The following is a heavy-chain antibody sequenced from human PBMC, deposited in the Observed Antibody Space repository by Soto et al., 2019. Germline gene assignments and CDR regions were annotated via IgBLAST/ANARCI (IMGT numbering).Heavy chain of an antibody. CDR2: IWYDGSNK. Sequence: PGGSLRLSCAASGFTFSSYVMHWVRQAPGKGLEWVAVIWYDGSNKYYADSVKGRFTISRDNSKNTLYLQMNSLRAEDTAVYYCARDRRLYDFWSGYYQAYYCGMDVWGQGTTVTVSS. CDR3: ARDRRLYDFWSGYYQAYYCGMDV. D-gene: IGHD3-3*01. CDR1: GFTFSSYV. J-gene: IGHJ6*02. V-gene: IGHV3-33*01.